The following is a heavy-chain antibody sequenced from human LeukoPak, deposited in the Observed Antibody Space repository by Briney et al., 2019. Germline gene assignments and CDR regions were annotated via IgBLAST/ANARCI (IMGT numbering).Heavy chain of an antibody. Sequence: GGSLRLSCAASGFTISSYTMNWVRQAPGKGLEWVSSISSSSSYIYYTDSVKGRFTISRDNAKNSLYLQMNSLRAEDTAVYYCAKGHYYGSGSLDYWGQGTLVTVSS. CDR2: ISSSSSYI. J-gene: IGHJ4*02. CDR3: AKGHYYGSGSLDY. D-gene: IGHD3-10*01. V-gene: IGHV3-21*04. CDR1: GFTISSYT.